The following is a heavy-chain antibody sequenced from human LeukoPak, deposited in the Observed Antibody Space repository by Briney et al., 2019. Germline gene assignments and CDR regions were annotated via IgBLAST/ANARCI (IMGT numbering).Heavy chain of an antibody. J-gene: IGHJ4*02. V-gene: IGHV3-48*01. CDR2: ISSSSSTI. CDR1: GFTFSSYA. CDR3: AAGVGATIFDY. Sequence: GGSLRLSCAASGFTFSSYAMSWVRQAPGKGLEWVSYISSSSSTIYYADSVKGRFTISRDNAKNSLYLQMNSLRAEDTAVYYCAAGVGATIFDYWGQGTLVTVSS. D-gene: IGHD1-26*01.